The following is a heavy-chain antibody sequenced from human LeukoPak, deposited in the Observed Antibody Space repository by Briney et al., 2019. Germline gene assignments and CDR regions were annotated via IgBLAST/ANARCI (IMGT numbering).Heavy chain of an antibody. CDR2: IHSDGGTT. D-gene: IGHD1-26*01. Sequence: GGSLRLSCAASGFTFSDYWIHWVRQAPGKGLVWVSLIHSDGGTTNYADSVTGRFTISRDNAKNTVYLQMSSLRVEDTAVYYCARDIYSIAEWGQGTLVTVSS. V-gene: IGHV3-74*01. CDR3: ARDIYSIAE. J-gene: IGHJ4*02. CDR1: GFTFSDYW.